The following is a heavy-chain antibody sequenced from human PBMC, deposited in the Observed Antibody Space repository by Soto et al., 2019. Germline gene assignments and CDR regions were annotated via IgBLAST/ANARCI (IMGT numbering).Heavy chain of an antibody. CDR1: GGTFTNYV. CDR2: IIPIFGRA. D-gene: IGHD5-18*01. CDR3: ARALRGYSYGYVD. J-gene: IGHJ4*02. V-gene: IGHV1-69*01. Sequence: QVQLVQSGAEVKKPGSSVKVSCKASGGTFTNYVINWVRQAPGQGLEWMGGIIPIFGRADYAQKFRGRGTITADESTRPAYMELSSLTSEDTAVYYCARALRGYSYGYVDWGQGTLVTVSS.